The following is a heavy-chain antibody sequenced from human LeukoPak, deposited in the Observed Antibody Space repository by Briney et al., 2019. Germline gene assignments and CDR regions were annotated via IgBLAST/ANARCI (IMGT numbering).Heavy chain of an antibody. CDR2: ISRSSSYI. D-gene: IGHD5-18*01. V-gene: IGHV3-21*01. Sequence: GGSLRLSCAASGFTFSSYSMNWVRQAPGKGLEWVSSISRSSSYIYYADSVKGRFTISRDNAKNSLYLQMNSLRAEDTAVYYCARERGYSYGYGDYWGQGTLVTVSS. CDR1: GFTFSSYS. CDR3: ARERGYSYGYGDY. J-gene: IGHJ4*02.